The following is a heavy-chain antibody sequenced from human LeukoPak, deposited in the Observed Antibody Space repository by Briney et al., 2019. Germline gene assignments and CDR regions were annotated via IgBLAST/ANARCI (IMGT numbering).Heavy chain of an antibody. Sequence: GGSLRLSCAASGFTFSSYAMSWVRQAPGKGLESVSGISGGGGSTHYADSVKGRFTISRDNSKNTLYLQMNSLRAEDTAVYYCAKDRRGCTSTSCYYRFDYWGQGTLVTVSS. CDR2: ISGGGGST. V-gene: IGHV3-23*01. CDR3: AKDRRGCTSTSCYYRFDY. D-gene: IGHD2-2*01. J-gene: IGHJ4*02. CDR1: GFTFSSYA.